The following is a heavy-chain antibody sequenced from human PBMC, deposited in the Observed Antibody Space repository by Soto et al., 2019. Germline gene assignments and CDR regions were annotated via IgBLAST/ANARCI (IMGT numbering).Heavy chain of an antibody. V-gene: IGHV3-23*01. D-gene: IGHD5-12*01. J-gene: IGHJ4*02. CDR3: AKDCDSGHDPRCYFYY. Sequence: EVQLLESGGGLVQPGGSLRLSCAASGFTFSSYAMTWVRQAPGKGLEWVSVISGSGGTTYHADSVKGRFTISRDNSKNTLYLQMDSLRAEDPAIYYCAKDCDSGHDPRCYFYYWGQGTLVTVSS. CDR2: ISGSGGTT. CDR1: GFTFSSYA.